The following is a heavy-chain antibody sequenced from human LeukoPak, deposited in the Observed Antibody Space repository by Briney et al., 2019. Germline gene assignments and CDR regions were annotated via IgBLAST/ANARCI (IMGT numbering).Heavy chain of an antibody. CDR3: ATTGGYDYWYFDL. D-gene: IGHD5-12*01. J-gene: IGHJ2*01. CDR1: GFTFSSFW. Sequence: GGSLRLSCVTSGFTFSSFWMNWVRQAPGKGLEWVANIKQDGSEQYYVDSVKGRFTISRDNAKKSLSLHMDSPRAEDTAVYYCATTGGYDYWYFDLWGRGTLVTVSS. V-gene: IGHV3-7*01. CDR2: IKQDGSEQ.